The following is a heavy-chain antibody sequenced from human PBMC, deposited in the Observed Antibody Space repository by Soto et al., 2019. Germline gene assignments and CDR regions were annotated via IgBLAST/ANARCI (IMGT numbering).Heavy chain of an antibody. D-gene: IGHD6-19*01. CDR3: AEVPSIAVAGHYY. CDR1: GFTFSRYA. CDR2: ISGSGGST. J-gene: IGHJ4*02. V-gene: IGHV3-23*01. Sequence: EVQLLESGGGLVQPGGSLRLSCAASGFTFSRYAMSWVRQAPGKGLEWVSAISGSGGSTYYADSVKGRFTISRDNSKNTLYLQINSLRAEDTAVYYCAEVPSIAVAGHYYWGQGTLVTVSS.